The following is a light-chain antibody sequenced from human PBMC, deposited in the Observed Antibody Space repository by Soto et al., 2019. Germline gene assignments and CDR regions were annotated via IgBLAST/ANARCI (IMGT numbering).Light chain of an antibody. CDR3: QRYGTSRTWT. CDR1: QSISSGY. V-gene: IGKV3-20*01. Sequence: EIVLTQSPGTLSLSPGERATLSCRASQSISSGYLAWYQQKPGQAPRLLIYGASSRATGIPDRFSGSGSETDFTLTISRLEPEDFAVYYCQRYGTSRTWTFGQGTKVEIK. CDR2: GAS. J-gene: IGKJ1*01.